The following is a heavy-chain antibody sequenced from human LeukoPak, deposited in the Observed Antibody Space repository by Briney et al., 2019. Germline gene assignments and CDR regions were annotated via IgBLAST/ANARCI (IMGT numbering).Heavy chain of an antibody. V-gene: IGHV3-43*02. Sequence: PGGSLKLSCAASGFTFDDYAKEWVRQVPGKGLEWVSLINADGGITYCADSVKGRFTISRDNAKNAVYLQMNSLRAEDTAVYYCARERQFSFDPWGQGTLVTVSS. CDR2: INADGGIT. CDR3: ARERQFSFDP. J-gene: IGHJ5*02. D-gene: IGHD2-2*01. CDR1: GFTFDDYA.